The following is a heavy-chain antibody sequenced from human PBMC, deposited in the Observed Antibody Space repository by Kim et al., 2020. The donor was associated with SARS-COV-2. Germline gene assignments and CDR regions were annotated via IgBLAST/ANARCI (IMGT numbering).Heavy chain of an antibody. D-gene: IGHD3-22*01. V-gene: IGHV3-23*01. CDR1: GFTFSSYA. CDR3: AKMDTMIVVVITLSYWYFDL. CDR2: ISGSGGST. J-gene: IGHJ2*01. Sequence: GGSLRLSCAASGFTFSSYAMSWVRQAPGKGLEWVSAISGSGGSTYYADSVKGRFTISRDNSKNTLYLQMNSLRAEDTAVYYCAKMDTMIVVVITLSYWYFDLWGRGTLVTVSS.